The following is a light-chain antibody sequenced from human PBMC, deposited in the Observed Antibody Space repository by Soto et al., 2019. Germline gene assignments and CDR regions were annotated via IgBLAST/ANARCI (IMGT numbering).Light chain of an antibody. J-gene: IGKJ4*01. CDR3: MQALQTPLT. CDR2: LGS. Sequence: DIVMTQPPLSLPVTPGEPASISCRSSQSLLHSNGFNYLDWYLQKPGQSPQLLIFLGSNRASGVTDKFSGSGSGTDFTLKISRVEAEDVGVYYCMQALQTPLTFGGGTKVDIK. CDR1: QSLLHSNGFNY. V-gene: IGKV2-28*01.